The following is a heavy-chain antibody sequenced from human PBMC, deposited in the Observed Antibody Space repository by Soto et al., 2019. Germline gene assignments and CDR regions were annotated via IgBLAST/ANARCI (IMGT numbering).Heavy chain of an antibody. CDR3: TTSSFDGDYDNY. V-gene: IGHV3-15*01. CDR2: IKSKTDGGTT. Sequence: KTGGSLRLSCAASGFTFSNAWMSWVRQAPGKGLEWVGRIKSKTDGGTTDYAAPVKGRFTISRDDSKNTLYLQMNSLKTEDTAVYYCTTSSFDGDYDNYWGRGTLVTVSS. D-gene: IGHD4-17*01. J-gene: IGHJ4*02. CDR1: GFTFSNAW.